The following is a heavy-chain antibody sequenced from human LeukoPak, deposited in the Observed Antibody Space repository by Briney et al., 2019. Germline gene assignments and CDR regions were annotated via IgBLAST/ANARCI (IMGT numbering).Heavy chain of an antibody. D-gene: IGHD3-22*01. CDR1: GGSFSGYY. Sequence: SETLSLTCAVYGGSFSGYYWSWIRQPPGKGLEWIGEINHSGSTNYNPSLKSRVTISVDTSKNQFSLKLSSVTAADTAVYYCARFPVLAYYYDSSTIKAAFDIWGQGTMVTVSS. J-gene: IGHJ3*02. V-gene: IGHV4-34*01. CDR3: ARFPVLAYYYDSSTIKAAFDI. CDR2: INHSGST.